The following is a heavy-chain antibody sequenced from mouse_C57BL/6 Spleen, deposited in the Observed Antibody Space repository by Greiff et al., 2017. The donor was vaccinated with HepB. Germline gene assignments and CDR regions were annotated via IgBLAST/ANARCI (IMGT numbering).Heavy chain of an antibody. D-gene: IGHD2-12*01. CDR1: GFTFSSYA. CDR3: ARGDYTWFAY. J-gene: IGHJ3*01. Sequence: EVNVVESGGGLVKPGGSLKLSCAASGFTFSSYAMSWVRQTPEKRLEWVATISDGGSYTYYPDNVKGRFTISRDNAKNNLYLQMSHLKSEDTAMYYCARGDYTWFAYWGQGTLVTVSA. V-gene: IGHV5-4*03. CDR2: ISDGGSYT.